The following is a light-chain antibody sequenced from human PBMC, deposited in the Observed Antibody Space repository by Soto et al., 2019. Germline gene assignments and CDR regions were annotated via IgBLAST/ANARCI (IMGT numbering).Light chain of an antibody. CDR2: DAS. CDR1: QDIGKY. CDR3: QQYDKIPIT. J-gene: IGKJ5*01. Sequence: DIQMTQSPSSLSASVGDRVTITCQASQDIGKYLNWYQQKPGNVPRLLIYDASNLKTGVPSRFSGSGSGTAFIFTISSLQPEDYATYYCQQYDKIPITFGQGTRLETK. V-gene: IGKV1-33*01.